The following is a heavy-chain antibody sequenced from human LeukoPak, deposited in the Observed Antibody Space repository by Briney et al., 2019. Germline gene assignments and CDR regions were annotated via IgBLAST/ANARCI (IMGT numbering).Heavy chain of an antibody. CDR3: AKLVVPAAPKGDY. CDR1: GFTFSSYG. J-gene: IGHJ4*02. CDR2: IRYDGSNK. V-gene: IGHV3-30*02. Sequence: GGSLRLSCAASGFTFSSYGMHWVRQAPGKGLEWVAFIRYDGSNKYYADSVKGRFTISRDNSKNTLYLQMNSLRAEDTAVYYCAKLVVPAAPKGDYWGQGTLGTVSS. D-gene: IGHD2-2*01.